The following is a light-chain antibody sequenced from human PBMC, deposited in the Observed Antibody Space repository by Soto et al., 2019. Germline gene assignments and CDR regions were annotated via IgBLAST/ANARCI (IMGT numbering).Light chain of an antibody. Sequence: QSVLTQPPSVSGAPGQRVTISCTGSSSNIGAGYDVHWYQQLPGTAPKLLIYGNSNRPSGVPDRFSGSKSGTPASLAITGLQAEDEADYYCQSYDSSLSGWVFDGGTKLTVL. CDR1: SSNIGAGYD. CDR3: QSYDSSLSGWV. J-gene: IGLJ3*02. CDR2: GNS. V-gene: IGLV1-40*01.